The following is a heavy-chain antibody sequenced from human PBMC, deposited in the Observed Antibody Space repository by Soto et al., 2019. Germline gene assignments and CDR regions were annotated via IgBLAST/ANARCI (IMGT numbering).Heavy chain of an antibody. J-gene: IGHJ6*02. V-gene: IGHV3-21*01. CDR2: ISSSSSYI. CDR3: ARDSTVTTYYYYGMDV. D-gene: IGHD4-17*01. CDR1: GFTFDDYG. Sequence: GGSLRLSCAASGFTFDDYGMSWARQAPGKGLEWVSSISSSSSYIYYADSVKGRFTISRDNAKNSLYLQMNSLRAEDTAVYYCARDSTVTTYYYYGMDVWGQGTTVTVSS.